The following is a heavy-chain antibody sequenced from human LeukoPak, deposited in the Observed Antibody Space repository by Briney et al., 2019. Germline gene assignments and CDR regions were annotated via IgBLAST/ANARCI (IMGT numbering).Heavy chain of an antibody. D-gene: IGHD2-2*02. V-gene: IGHV1-18*01. CDR2: ISAYNGNT. CDR3: ARFDLGYCSSTSCYTYYYYYGMDV. CDR1: GYTFTSYG. J-gene: IGHJ6*02. Sequence: GASVKVSCKASGYTFTSYGIRWVRQAPGQGLEWMGWISAYNGNTNYAQKLQGRVTMTTDTSTSTAYMELRSLRSDDTAVYYCARFDLGYCSSTSCYTYYYYYGMDVWGQGTTVTVSS.